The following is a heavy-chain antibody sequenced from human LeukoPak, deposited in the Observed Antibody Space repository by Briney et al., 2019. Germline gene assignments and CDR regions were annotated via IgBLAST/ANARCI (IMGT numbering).Heavy chain of an antibody. CDR1: GGTFSTYA. J-gene: IGHJ6*03. D-gene: IGHD2-2*02. CDR3: ARLGHCRETNCYSDFYYMDV. V-gene: IGHV1-69*13. CDR2: IIPVFDKA. Sequence: ASVKVSCKASGGTFSTYAISWVRQAPGQGPEWMGGIIPVFDKANYAQKFQDRVTITADDSTTTAYMELSSLTSEDTAIYYCARLGHCRETNCYSDFYYMDVWGKGTTVIVSS.